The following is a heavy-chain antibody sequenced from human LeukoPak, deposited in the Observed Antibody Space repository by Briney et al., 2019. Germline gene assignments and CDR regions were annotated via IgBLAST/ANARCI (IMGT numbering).Heavy chain of an antibody. CDR1: GFTFSSYG. CDR2: MNWNGGST. D-gene: IGHD2-2*01. J-gene: IGHJ6*03. V-gene: IGHV3-20*04. CDR3: ARVGTNSFYYYYYYMDV. Sequence: GGSLRLSCAASGFTFSSYGMSWVRQAPGKGLEWVSGMNWNGGSTVYADSVKGRFTIFRDNAKNSLSLQMNSLRAEDTALYYCARVGTNSFYYYYYYMDVWGKGTTVTVSS.